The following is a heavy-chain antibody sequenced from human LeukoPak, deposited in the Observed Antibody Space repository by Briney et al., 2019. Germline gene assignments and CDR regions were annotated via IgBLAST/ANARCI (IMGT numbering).Heavy chain of an antibody. Sequence: SETLSLTCGVYGDTFSGYHWTWIRQAPGKGLEWIGEINYSGNSNCIASLKSRVTMSVDTSKNQFSLQLRSVTAADTAVYYRARGRFVLVMNAQPLYNWFDPWGQGTLVTVSS. CDR2: INYSGNS. D-gene: IGHD4/OR15-4a*01. J-gene: IGHJ5*02. CDR1: GDTFSGYH. V-gene: IGHV4-34*01. CDR3: ARGRFVLVMNAQPLYNWFDP.